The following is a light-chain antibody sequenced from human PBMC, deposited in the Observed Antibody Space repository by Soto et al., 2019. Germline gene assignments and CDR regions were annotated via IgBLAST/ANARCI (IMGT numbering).Light chain of an antibody. CDR1: QRITTY. Sequence: IHMTQSPSSLSASVGDRVTITCRASQRITTYLNWYRQKPGKAPKLLISTAATLQGGVPSRFSGSGSGTDFTLTITTLQPEDFATYFCQQSYSTQYTFGQGTKLEIK. CDR3: QQSYSTQYT. J-gene: IGKJ2*01. CDR2: TAA. V-gene: IGKV1-39*01.